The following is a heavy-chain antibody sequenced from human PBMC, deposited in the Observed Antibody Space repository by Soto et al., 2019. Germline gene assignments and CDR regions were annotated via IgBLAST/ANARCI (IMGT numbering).Heavy chain of an antibody. CDR2: IYYSGST. D-gene: IGHD3-16*01. V-gene: IGHV4-59*08. CDR1: GGSISSYY. CDR3: ERQFGTFDF. Sequence: SETLSLTCTVSGGSISSYYRSWIRQPPGKGLEWIGYIYYSGSTNYNPSLKSRVTISVDTSKNQFSLRLSSVTAADTAVYYCERQFGTFDFWGQGTLVTVSS. J-gene: IGHJ4*01.